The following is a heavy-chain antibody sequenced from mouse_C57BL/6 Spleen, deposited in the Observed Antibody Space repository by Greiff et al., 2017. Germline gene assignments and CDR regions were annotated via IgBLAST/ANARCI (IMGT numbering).Heavy chain of an antibody. J-gene: IGHJ4*01. CDR2: INPYNGDT. CDR3: ARSEELRYYAMDY. V-gene: IGHV1-37*01. CDR1: GYSSTGYF. Sequence: VHVKQSGPELVKPGASVKISCKASGYSSTGYFMNWVKQRHGKSLEWIGRINPYNGDTFYNQKFKGKATLTVDKSSSTAHMELLSLTSEDFAVYYCARSEELRYYAMDYWGQGTSVTVSS.